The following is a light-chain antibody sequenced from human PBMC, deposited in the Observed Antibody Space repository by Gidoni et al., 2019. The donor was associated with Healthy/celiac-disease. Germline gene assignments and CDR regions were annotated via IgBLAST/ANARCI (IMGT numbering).Light chain of an antibody. Sequence: EIVFTHSPGTLSLSPGERATLSCRARQSVSSSYLAWYQQKPGQAPRLLIYGASSRATGIPDRFSGSGSGTDFTLTISRLEPEDFAVYYCQQYGSSRRTFGQGTKVEIK. J-gene: IGKJ1*01. V-gene: IGKV3-20*01. CDR2: GAS. CDR3: QQYGSSRRT. CDR1: QSVSSSY.